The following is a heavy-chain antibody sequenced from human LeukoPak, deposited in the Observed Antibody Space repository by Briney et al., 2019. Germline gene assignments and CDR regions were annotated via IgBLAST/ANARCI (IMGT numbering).Heavy chain of an antibody. CDR1: GNRFTSYW. V-gene: IGHV5-51*01. CDR3: ATSAGSSSSWEFDY. CDR2: IYLGDSHT. J-gene: IGHJ4*02. Sequence: GESLKISCKGSGNRFTSYWIGWVRQMPGKGLEWMGIIYLGDSHTRYSPSFQGQVTISADKSISTAYLQWSSLKASDTAIYYCATSAGSSSSWEFDYWGQGTLVTVSS. D-gene: IGHD6-13*01.